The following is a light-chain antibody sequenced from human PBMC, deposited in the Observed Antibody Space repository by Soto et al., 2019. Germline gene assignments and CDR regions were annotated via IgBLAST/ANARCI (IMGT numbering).Light chain of an antibody. CDR3: SSYAGSNNLYV. Sequence: QSALTQPPSASGSPGQAVTIYCTGTSSDIGVYNYVSLYQQHPGKAPKLMIYEVSELPSGVPDRFSGSKSGNTASLTVSGLQTEDEADYYCSSYAGSNNLYVFGTGTKVTVL. V-gene: IGLV2-8*01. CDR2: EVS. CDR1: SSDIGVYNY. J-gene: IGLJ1*01.